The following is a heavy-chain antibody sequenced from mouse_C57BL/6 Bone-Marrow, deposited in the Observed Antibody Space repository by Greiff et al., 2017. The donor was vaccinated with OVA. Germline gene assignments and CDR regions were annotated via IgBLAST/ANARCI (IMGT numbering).Heavy chain of an antibody. D-gene: IGHD4-1*01. CDR3: ARWELGGCAY. CDR1: GYSFTSYY. V-gene: IGHV1-66*01. CDR2: IYPGSGNT. Sequence: QVHVKQSGPELVKPGASVKISCKASGYSFTSYYIHWVKQRPGQGLEWIGWIYPGSGNTKYNEKFKGKATLTADTSSSTAYMQLSSLTSEDSSVYYCARWELGGCAYWGQGTLVTVSA. J-gene: IGHJ3*01.